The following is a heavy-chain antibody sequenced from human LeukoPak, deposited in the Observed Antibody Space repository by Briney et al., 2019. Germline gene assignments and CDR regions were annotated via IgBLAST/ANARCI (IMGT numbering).Heavy chain of an antibody. Sequence: GGSLRLSCAASGFSFSSFWMYWVRQAPGTGLVYVSRVNNEGTGTTYADSVKGRFTISRDNAKNTVYLQMNSLRDEDTAVYYCARGGPDHAFDIWGQGTMVTVSS. CDR1: GFSFSSFW. CDR3: ARGGPDHAFDI. V-gene: IGHV3-74*01. CDR2: VNNEGTGT. D-gene: IGHD1-14*01. J-gene: IGHJ3*02.